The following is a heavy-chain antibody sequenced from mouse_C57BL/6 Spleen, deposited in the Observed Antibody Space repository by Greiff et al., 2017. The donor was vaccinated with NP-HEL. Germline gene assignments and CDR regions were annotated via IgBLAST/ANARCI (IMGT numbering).Heavy chain of an antibody. D-gene: IGHD1-1*01. CDR2: INPSTGGT. V-gene: IGHV1-42*01. J-gene: IGHJ3*01. CDR1: GYSFTGYY. Sequence: VQLKESGPELVKPGASVKISCKASGYSFTGYYMNWVKQSPEKSLEWIGEINPSTGGTTYNQKFKAKATLTVDKSSSTAYMQLKSLTSEDSAVYYCARDGITTVVATPFAYWGQGTLVTVSA. CDR3: ARDGITTVVATPFAY.